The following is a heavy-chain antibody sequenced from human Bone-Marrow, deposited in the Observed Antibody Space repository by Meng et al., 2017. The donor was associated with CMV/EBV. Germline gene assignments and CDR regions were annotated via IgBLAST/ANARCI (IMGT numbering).Heavy chain of an antibody. D-gene: IGHD5-24*01. CDR3: ARSRWATIGCGFDI. CDR2: IIPILGIA. CDR1: GGTFSSYT. Sequence: SVKVSCKASGGTFSSYTISWVRQAPGQGLEWMGRIIPILGIANYAQKFQGRFTITADKSTSTAYMELSSLRPEDTAVYYCARSRWATIGCGFDIWGQGTMVTVSS. J-gene: IGHJ3*02. V-gene: IGHV1-69*02.